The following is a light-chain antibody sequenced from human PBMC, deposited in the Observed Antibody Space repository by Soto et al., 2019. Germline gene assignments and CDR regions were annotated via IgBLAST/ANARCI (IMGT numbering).Light chain of an antibody. Sequence: EIVLTQSPATLSLSPGERATLSCRASQSISTYLAWYQQKPGQAPRLLINDASNTATGVPARFSGSGSGTDFTLTISSLEPEDFAVYYCQQLFRWPGMFTFGQGTKLEIK. CDR3: QQLFRWPGMFT. J-gene: IGKJ2*01. CDR2: DAS. V-gene: IGKV3-11*01. CDR1: QSISTY.